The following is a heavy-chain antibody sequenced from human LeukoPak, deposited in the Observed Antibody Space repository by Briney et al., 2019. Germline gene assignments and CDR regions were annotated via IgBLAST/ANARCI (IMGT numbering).Heavy chain of an antibody. Sequence: SVKVSCKASGGTFSSYAISWVRQAPGQGLEWMGGIIPIFGTANYAQKFQGRVTIAADESTSTAYMELSSLRSEDTAVYYCARGPGIAARPDWFDPWGQGTLVTVSS. D-gene: IGHD6-6*01. J-gene: IGHJ5*02. CDR2: IIPIFGTA. V-gene: IGHV1-69*13. CDR3: ARGPGIAARPDWFDP. CDR1: GGTFSSYA.